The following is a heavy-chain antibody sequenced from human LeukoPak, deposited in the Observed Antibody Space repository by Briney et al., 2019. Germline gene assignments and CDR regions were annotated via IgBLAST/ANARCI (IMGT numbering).Heavy chain of an antibody. CDR3: TKDMEWGMDV. D-gene: IGHD3-3*01. J-gene: IGHJ6*02. V-gene: IGHV3-43*01. Sequence: GGSLRLSCAASGFTFDRHTMHWVRQPPGEGPEWVSLIGWDGTNIDYADSVKGRFTISRDNSKNFVYLQMHSLRTEDTALYYCTKDMEWGMDVWGQGTTVIVSS. CDR2: IGWDGTNI. CDR1: GFTFDRHT.